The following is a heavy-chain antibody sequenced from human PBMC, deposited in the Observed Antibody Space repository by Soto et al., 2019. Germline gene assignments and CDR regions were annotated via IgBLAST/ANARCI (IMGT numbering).Heavy chain of an antibody. Sequence: SETLSLTCAVSGGSISSGGYCWSWIRQPPGKVLEWIVYMCHSGSTYYNPSLKSRVTVSVDRSKNQFSLKLSSVTAGDTAVYYSARVPDYWGQGTLVTVSS. CDR2: MCHSGST. CDR3: ARVPDY. CDR1: GGSISSGGYC. J-gene: IGHJ4*02. V-gene: IGHV4-30-2*01.